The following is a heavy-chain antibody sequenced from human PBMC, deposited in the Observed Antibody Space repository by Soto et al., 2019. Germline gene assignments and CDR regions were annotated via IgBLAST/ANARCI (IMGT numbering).Heavy chain of an antibody. V-gene: IGHV1-18*01. CDR2: INAFNGNT. J-gene: IGHJ4*02. Sequence: ASVKVSCKASGYTFIXYGISWVRQAPGQGLEWMGWINAFNGNTNYAQKLQGRVTMTRDTSTSTAYMELRSLRSDDTAVYYCARDPVAGTYFEYWGQGTLVTVSS. CDR3: ARDPVAGTYFEY. CDR1: GYTFIXYG. D-gene: IGHD6-19*01.